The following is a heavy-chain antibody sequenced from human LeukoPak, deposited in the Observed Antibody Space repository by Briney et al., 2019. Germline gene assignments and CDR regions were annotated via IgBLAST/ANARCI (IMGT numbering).Heavy chain of an antibody. J-gene: IGHJ6*02. D-gene: IGHD1-26*01. CDR2: IYYNGNT. Sequence: KASETLSLTCSVSDGSINSYYWNWIRRPPGKGLEWIGYIYYNGNTNYSPSLKSRGTMSVDTSKNLFSLKVSSVTAADTAVYYCARGRSNYYGMDVWGQGTTVTVSS. CDR1: DGSINSYY. CDR3: ARGRSNYYGMDV. V-gene: IGHV4-59*01.